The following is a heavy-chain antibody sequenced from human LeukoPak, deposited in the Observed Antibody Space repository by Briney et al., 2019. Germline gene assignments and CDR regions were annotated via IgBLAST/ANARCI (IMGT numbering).Heavy chain of an antibody. CDR1: GGSFSGYY. Sequence: SETLSLTYPVYGGSFSGYYCSWIRQPPRKGLECIGEINHSGSTNYNPSLKGRVTISVDTSKNPFSLNSSSATAADTAVYYCARRGYYYGSGSYYNGIRNLLFDYWGQGTLVTVSS. J-gene: IGHJ4*02. D-gene: IGHD3-10*01. CDR2: INHSGST. CDR3: ARRGYYYGSGSYYNGIRNLLFDY. V-gene: IGHV4-34*01.